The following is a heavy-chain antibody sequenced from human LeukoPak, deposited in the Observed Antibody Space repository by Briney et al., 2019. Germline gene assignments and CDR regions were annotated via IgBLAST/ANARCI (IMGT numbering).Heavy chain of an antibody. CDR2: IYYSGST. CDR3: ARHHALDYYGSGSYYYGWFDP. D-gene: IGHD3-10*01. V-gene: IGHV4-39*01. J-gene: IGHJ5*02. Sequence: SETLSLTCTVSGGSISSSSYYWGWIRQPPGKGLEWIGSIYYSGSTYYNPSLKSRVTISVDTSKNQFSLKLSSVTAADTAVYYCARHHALDYYGSGSYYYGWFDPWGQGTLVPVSS. CDR1: GGSISSSSYY.